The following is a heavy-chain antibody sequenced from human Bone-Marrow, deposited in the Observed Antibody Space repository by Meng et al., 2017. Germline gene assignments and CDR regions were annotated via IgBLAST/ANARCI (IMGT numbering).Heavy chain of an antibody. Sequence: GESLKISCRASGFTFSNYAMNWVRQAPGKGLEWVSVISTSGRITYYADSVKGRFTISRDSAKNSLYLQMNSLRAEDTAVYYCARGNCGGDCYPNTIDYWGQGTLVTVSS. CDR1: GFTFSNYA. J-gene: IGHJ4*02. V-gene: IGHV3-23*01. D-gene: IGHD2-21*02. CDR2: ISTSGRIT. CDR3: ARGNCGGDCYPNTIDY.